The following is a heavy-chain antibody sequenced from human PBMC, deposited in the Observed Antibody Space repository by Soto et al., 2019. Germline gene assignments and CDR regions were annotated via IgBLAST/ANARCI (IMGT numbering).Heavy chain of an antibody. V-gene: IGHV2-5*01. CDR1: GFSLSTSGVD. Sequence: QITLKESGPTLVKPTQTLTLTCTFSGFSLSTSGVDVGWIRQPPGKALEWLALIYWNDDKRYSPSLKSRLTITKDTPKNQLVLTMTNMDPVDTATYYCALKNWGYCSGGSCYSWFDPWGQGTLVTVSS. CDR2: IYWNDDK. D-gene: IGHD2-15*01. CDR3: ALKNWGYCSGGSCYSWFDP. J-gene: IGHJ5*02.